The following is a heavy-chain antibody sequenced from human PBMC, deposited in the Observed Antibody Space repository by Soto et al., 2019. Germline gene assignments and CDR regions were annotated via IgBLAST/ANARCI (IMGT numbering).Heavy chain of an antibody. J-gene: IGHJ6*02. D-gene: IGHD3-3*01. V-gene: IGHV3-23*01. CDR1: GFTFSSYA. Sequence: EVQLLESGGGLVQPGGSLRLSCAASGFTFSSYAMSWVRQAPGKGLEWVSAISGSGGSTYYADSVKGRFTISRDNSKNTLYLQMNSLRAEDTAVYYCAKDRASLRFLEWVTPKYGMDVWGQGTTVTVSS. CDR3: AKDRASLRFLEWVTPKYGMDV. CDR2: ISGSGGST.